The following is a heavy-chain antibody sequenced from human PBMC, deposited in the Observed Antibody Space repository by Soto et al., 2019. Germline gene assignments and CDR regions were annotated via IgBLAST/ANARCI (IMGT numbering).Heavy chain of an antibody. CDR1: EFTFGNYW. CDR2: ISPDGSQT. D-gene: IGHD3-10*01. V-gene: IGHV3-74*01. CDR3: TRDRFRPDASGTYYYYGMDV. Sequence: EVQLVESGGGLVQPGGSLRLSCAGSEFTFGNYWLHWVRQDPWTGLVWVSRISPDGSQTAYADSVKGRFTISRDNAKKSLYLQLNSLRAEDTAVYYCTRDRFRPDASGTYYYYGMDVWGQGIMVTVS. J-gene: IGHJ6*02.